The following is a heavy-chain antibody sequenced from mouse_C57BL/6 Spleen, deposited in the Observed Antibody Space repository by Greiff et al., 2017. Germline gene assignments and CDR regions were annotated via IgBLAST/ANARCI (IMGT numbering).Heavy chain of an antibody. J-gene: IGHJ1*03. CDR2: IDPETGGT. Sequence: QVQLKESGAELVRPGASVTLSCKASGYTFTDYEMHWVKQTPVHGLEWIGAIDPETGGTAYNQKFKGKAILTADKSSSTAYMELRSLTSEDSAVYYCTREERYFDVWGTGTTVTVSS. CDR3: TREERYFDV. CDR1: GYTFTDYE. V-gene: IGHV1-15*01.